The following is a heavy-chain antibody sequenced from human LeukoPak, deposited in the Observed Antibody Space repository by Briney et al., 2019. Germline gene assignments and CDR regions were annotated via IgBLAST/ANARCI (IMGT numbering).Heavy chain of an antibody. J-gene: IGHJ4*02. CDR1: GFTVSSNY. CDR3: AKAQYQLLYCFDY. Sequence: GGSLRLSCAASGFTVSSNYMSWVRQAPGKGLEWVSAISGSGGSTYYADSVKGRFTISRDNSKNTLYLQMNSLRAEDTAVYYCAKAQYQLLYCFDYWGQGTLVTVSS. D-gene: IGHD2-2*01. V-gene: IGHV3-23*01. CDR2: ISGSGGST.